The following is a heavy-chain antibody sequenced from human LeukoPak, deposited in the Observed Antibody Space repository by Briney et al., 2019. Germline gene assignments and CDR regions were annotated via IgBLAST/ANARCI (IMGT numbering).Heavy chain of an antibody. V-gene: IGHV1-18*04. Sequence: ASVKVSCKASGYTFTSYGISWVRQPPGQGLEWMGWVSAYNGNTNYAQKLQGRVTMTTDTSTSTAYMELRSLRSDDTAVYYCARGDYYGSGSYYNGVEFDYWGQGTLVTVSS. CDR1: GYTFTSYG. D-gene: IGHD3-10*01. CDR2: VSAYNGNT. J-gene: IGHJ4*02. CDR3: ARGDYYGSGSYYNGVEFDY.